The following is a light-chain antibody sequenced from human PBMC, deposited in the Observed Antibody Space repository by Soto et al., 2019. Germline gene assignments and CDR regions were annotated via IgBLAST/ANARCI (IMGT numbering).Light chain of an antibody. J-gene: IGKJ4*01. CDR2: GAS. V-gene: IGKV3-20*01. CDR1: QTVSFSY. CDR3: QQYGSSPLT. Sequence: EIVLTQSPGTLSLSPGDRATLSCRASQTVSFSYLAWYQQKPGQAPRLLIYGASSRATSIPDRFSGSESGTDFTLIISRLEPEDFAVYYCQQYGSSPLTFGGGTKVEIK.